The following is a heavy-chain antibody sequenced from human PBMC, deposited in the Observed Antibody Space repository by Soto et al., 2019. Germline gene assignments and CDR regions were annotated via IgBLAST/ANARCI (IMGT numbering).Heavy chain of an antibody. V-gene: IGHV1-3*01. CDR1: GYTFTNNA. D-gene: IGHD2-15*01. Sequence: QVQLVQSGAEVKKPGASVKVSCKASGYTFTNNAIHWVRQAPGQRLEWMGWINAANGNTKYSQKFQGRVTITRDTSASTAYMELSCLRSEDKAVYYCARDQGLCTGGSCWGYFDYWGQGPLVTVSS. CDR3: ARDQGLCTGGSCWGYFDY. J-gene: IGHJ4*02. CDR2: INAANGNT.